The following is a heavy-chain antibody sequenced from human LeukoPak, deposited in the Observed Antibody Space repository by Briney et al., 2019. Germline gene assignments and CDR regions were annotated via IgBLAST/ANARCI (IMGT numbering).Heavy chain of an antibody. CDR3: AGSPQNYGDYYFDY. CDR2: IYYSGST. Sequence: PSETLSLTCTVSGGSISSGDYYWSWIRQPPGKGPEWIGYIYYSGSTNYNPSLKSRVTISVDTSKNRFSLKLSSVTAADTAVYYCAGSPQNYGDYYFDYWGQGTLVTVSS. V-gene: IGHV4-61*08. D-gene: IGHD4-17*01. J-gene: IGHJ4*02. CDR1: GGSISSGDYY.